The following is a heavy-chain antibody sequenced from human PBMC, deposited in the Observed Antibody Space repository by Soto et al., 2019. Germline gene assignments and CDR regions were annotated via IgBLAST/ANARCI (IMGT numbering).Heavy chain of an antibody. CDR1: GFSFSAYW. J-gene: IGHJ2*01. Sequence: EVQLVESGGGLVQPGGSLRLSCEASGFSFSAYWMSWVRQAPGKGLEWVANIKQDGSEQYYVDSVKGRFTISRNNAKTSLYLQMNSLRAEDTAVFYCARDFDVWGRGPLVTVSS. CDR2: IKQDGSEQ. V-gene: IGHV3-7*01. CDR3: ARDFDV.